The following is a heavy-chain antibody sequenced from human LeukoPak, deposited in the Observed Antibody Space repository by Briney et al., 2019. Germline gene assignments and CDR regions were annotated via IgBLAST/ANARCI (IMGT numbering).Heavy chain of an antibody. CDR2: IWYDGSNK. Sequence: GGSLRLSCAASGFTFSSYGMHWVRQAPGKGLEWVAVIWYDGSNKYYADSVKGRFTISRDSSKNTLYLQMNSLRAEDTAVYYCAKDTRGYSYGPFDYWGQGTLVTVSS. CDR3: AKDTRGYSYGPFDY. CDR1: GFTFSSYG. J-gene: IGHJ4*02. D-gene: IGHD5-18*01. V-gene: IGHV3-33*06.